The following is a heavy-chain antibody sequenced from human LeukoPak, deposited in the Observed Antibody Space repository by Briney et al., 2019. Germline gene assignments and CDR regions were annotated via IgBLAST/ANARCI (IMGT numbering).Heavy chain of an antibody. J-gene: IGHJ4*02. D-gene: IGHD3-10*01. V-gene: IGHV4-34*01. CDR2: INHSGST. Sequence: SETLSLTCAVYGGSFSGYYWSWIRQPPGKGLEWIGEINHSGSTNYNPSLKSRVTISVDTSKNQFSLKLSSVTAADTAVYYCARTFETYYYGSGSYRYFGYWGQGTLVTVSS. CDR1: GGSFSGYY. CDR3: ARTFETYYYGSGSYRYFGY.